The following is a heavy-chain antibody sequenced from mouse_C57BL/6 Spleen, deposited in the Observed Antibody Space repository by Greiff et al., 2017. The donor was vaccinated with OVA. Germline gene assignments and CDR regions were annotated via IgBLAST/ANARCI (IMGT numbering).Heavy chain of an antibody. CDR2: INPSNGGT. CDR3: ARIPLRLRSPYYAMDY. J-gene: IGHJ4*01. D-gene: IGHD1-1*01. V-gene: IGHV1-53*01. Sequence: QVQLQQPGTELVKPGASVKLSCKASGYTFTSYWMHWVKQRPGQGLEWIGNINPSNGGTNYNEKFKSKATLTVDKSSSTAYMQLSSLTSEDSAVYYCARIPLRLRSPYYAMDYWGQGTSVTVSS. CDR1: GYTFTSYW.